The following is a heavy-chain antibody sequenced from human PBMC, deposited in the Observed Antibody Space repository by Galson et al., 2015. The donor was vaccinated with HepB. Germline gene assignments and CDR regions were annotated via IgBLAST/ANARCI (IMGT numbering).Heavy chain of an antibody. J-gene: IGHJ4*02. Sequence: SLRLSCAASGFSFSTYDMHWVRQAPGKGLEWVAVMSFDGSNYYYADSVKGRFTMSRDNSKNMLYLQMNSLRDEDTAVYYCAKDGRGCIGGSSHFDYWGQGTLVTVSS. CDR2: MSFDGSNY. D-gene: IGHD2-15*01. V-gene: IGHV3-30*18. CDR3: AKDGRGCIGGSSHFDY. CDR1: GFSFSTYD.